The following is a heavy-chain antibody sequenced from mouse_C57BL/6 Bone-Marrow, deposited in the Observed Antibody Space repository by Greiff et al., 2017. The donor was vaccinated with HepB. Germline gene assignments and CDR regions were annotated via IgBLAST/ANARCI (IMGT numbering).Heavy chain of an antibody. CDR3: KRDYGSRHWYFDV. CDR2: ISPGNGDI. J-gene: IGHJ1*01. Sequence: VQLQQSDAELVKPGASVKISCKASGYTFTDHAIHWVKQKPEQGLEWIGYISPGNGDIKYNEKFKGKATLTADKSSSTAYMQRNSLTSEDSAVYCCKRDYGSRHWYFDVWGAGTTVTVSS. V-gene: IGHV1S53*02. D-gene: IGHD1-1*01. CDR1: GYTFTDHA.